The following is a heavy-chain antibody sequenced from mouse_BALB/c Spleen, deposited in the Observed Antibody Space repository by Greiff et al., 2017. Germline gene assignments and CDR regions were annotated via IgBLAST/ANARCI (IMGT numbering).Heavy chain of an antibody. J-gene: IGHJ3*01. CDR2: IYPGDGDT. CDR1: GYAFSSYW. D-gene: IGHD3-1*01. CDR3: ARSAARATSFAY. V-gene: IGHV1-80*01. Sequence: VQLQQSGAELVRPGSSVKISCKASGYAFSSYWMNWVKQRPGQGIEWIGQIYPGDGDTNYNGKFKGKATLTADKSSSKAYMQLSSLTSEDSAVYFCARSAARATSFAYWGQGTLVTVSA.